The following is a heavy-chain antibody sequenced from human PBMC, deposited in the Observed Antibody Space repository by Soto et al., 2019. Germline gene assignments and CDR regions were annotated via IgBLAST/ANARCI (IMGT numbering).Heavy chain of an antibody. CDR3: AREAINYYYADV. J-gene: IGHJ6*03. Sequence: GGSLRLSCAASGFTFSDYWMHWVRQAPGKGLEWVSRIKRDGSTTNYADSVKGRFTISRDNAKNTLYLEMNSLRVEDTADYYCAREAINYYYADVWGKGTTVTVSS. CDR2: IKRDGSTT. CDR1: GFTFSDYW. V-gene: IGHV3-74*01.